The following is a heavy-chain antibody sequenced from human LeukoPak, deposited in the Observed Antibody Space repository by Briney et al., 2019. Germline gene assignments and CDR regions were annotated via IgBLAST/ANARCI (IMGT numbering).Heavy chain of an antibody. J-gene: IGHJ3*02. CDR3: ARDRDYDILTVDDAFDI. CDR1: GYTFTSYY. Sequence: GASVKVSCKASGYTFTSYYMHWVRQAPGQGLEWMGIINPSGGSTSYAEKFQGRVTMTRDTSTSTAYMELRSLRSDDTAVYYCARDRDYDILTVDDAFDIWGQGTMVTVSS. D-gene: IGHD3-9*01. V-gene: IGHV1-46*01. CDR2: INPSGGST.